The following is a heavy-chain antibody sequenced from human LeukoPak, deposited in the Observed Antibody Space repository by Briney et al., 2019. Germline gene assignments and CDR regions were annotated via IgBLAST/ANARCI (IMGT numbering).Heavy chain of an antibody. Sequence: SQTLSLTCTVSGGSISSGGYSWSWLRQHPGKGLEWIGYIYYSGSTYYNPSLKSRVTISVDTSKNQFSLKLSSVTAADTAVYYCARDVDRVLDYWGQGTLVTVSS. CDR3: ARDVDRVLDY. V-gene: IGHV4-31*03. J-gene: IGHJ4*02. D-gene: IGHD4/OR15-4a*01. CDR1: GGSISSGGYS. CDR2: IYYSGST.